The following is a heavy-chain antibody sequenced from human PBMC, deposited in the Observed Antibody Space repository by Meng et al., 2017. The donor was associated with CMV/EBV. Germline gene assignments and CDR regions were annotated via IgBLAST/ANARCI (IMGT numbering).Heavy chain of an antibody. V-gene: IGHV3-30-3*01. CDR3: AKGQVSLSSGMDV. J-gene: IGHJ6*02. D-gene: IGHD6-6*01. CDR1: EFTFSNYA. Sequence: GESLKISCAASEFTFSNYAIHWVRRAPGKGLEWVAVTSYDGSTKHYADSVKGRFTISRDNSKNTLYLQMNSLRAEDTAVYYCAKGQVSLSSGMDVWGQGATVTVSS. CDR2: TSYDGSTK.